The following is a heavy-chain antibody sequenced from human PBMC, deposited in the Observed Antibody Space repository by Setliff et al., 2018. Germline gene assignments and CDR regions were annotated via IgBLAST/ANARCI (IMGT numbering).Heavy chain of an antibody. CDR2: INHRGST. CDR1: GGSFSNYY. D-gene: IGHD6-6*01. V-gene: IGHV4-34*01. Sequence: SETLSLTCVVYGGSFSNYYWSWIRQPPGKGLEWIGEINHRGSTNYNPSLKSRATISIDTSKDQFSLKLISMSAADTAVYYCARGRNIAARLLDSWGQGTLVTVSS. CDR3: ARGRNIAARLLDS. J-gene: IGHJ4*02.